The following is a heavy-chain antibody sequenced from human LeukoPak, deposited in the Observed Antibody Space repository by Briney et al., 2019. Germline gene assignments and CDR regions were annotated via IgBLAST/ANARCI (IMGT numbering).Heavy chain of an antibody. Sequence: GGSLRLSCAGAGFTFSKFAMSWVRQAPGKGLEWVSLISTSGTPHYADSVKGRFTISRDNSKNTLYLQMNSLRAEDTAVYYCAREKSSYGPNWGQGTLVTVSS. D-gene: IGHD5-18*01. V-gene: IGHV3-23*01. CDR3: AREKSSYGPN. CDR2: ISTSGTP. J-gene: IGHJ4*02. CDR1: GFTFSKFA.